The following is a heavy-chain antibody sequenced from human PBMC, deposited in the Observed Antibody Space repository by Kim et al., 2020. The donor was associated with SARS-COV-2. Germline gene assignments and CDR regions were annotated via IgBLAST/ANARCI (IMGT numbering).Heavy chain of an antibody. CDR3: ITSSQDRGAD. D-gene: IGHD2-15*01. J-gene: IGHJ4*02. CDR2: IKGDGGGGSS. V-gene: IGHV3-15*01. CDR1: GFTFTNYW. Sequence: GGSLRLSCAASGFTFTNYWMSWVRQAPGKGLEWVALIKGDGGGGSSDDAAPVRCRFTSARDESKITMYLHMKRLKSADTSDYSSITSSQDRGADWGQGTL.